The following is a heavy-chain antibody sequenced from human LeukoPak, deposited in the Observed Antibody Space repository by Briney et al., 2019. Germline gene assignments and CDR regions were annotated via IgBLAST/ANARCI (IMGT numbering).Heavy chain of an antibody. CDR1: GFTVTSKY. D-gene: IGHD6-13*01. Sequence: SGGSLRLSCEASGFTVTSKYISWVRQAPGKGLEWVSFTYSGGTTYYADSVKGRFTISRDNPKNTVYVQMNSLRVEDTAVYYCARQLLGAGTGAFDIWGQGTMVTVSS. V-gene: IGHV3-66*02. CDR3: ARQLLGAGTGAFDI. J-gene: IGHJ3*02. CDR2: TYSGGTT.